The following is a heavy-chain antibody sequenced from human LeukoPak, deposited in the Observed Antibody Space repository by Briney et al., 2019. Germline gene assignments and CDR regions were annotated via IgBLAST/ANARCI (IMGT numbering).Heavy chain of an antibody. J-gene: IGHJ4*02. D-gene: IGHD6-19*01. CDR3: ARDQHNRYSSGWAPDLDY. CDR2: ISYDGSNK. Sequence: GGSLRLSCVASGFTFSSYAMHCVRQAPGKGLEWVAVISYDGSNKHYADSVKGRFTISRDNSKNTLYLQMNSLRAEDTAVYYCARDQHNRYSSGWAPDLDYRGQGTLVTVSS. CDR1: GFTFSSYA. V-gene: IGHV3-30*04.